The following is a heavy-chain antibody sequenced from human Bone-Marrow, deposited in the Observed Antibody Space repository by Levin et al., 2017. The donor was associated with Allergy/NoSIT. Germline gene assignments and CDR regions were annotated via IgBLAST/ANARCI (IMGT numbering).Heavy chain of an antibody. J-gene: IGHJ3*01. D-gene: IGHD6-6*01. CDR3: ARDRLLEYRSWRGAFDL. CDR1: GFTFSDYV. CDR2: VSYDGNNE. V-gene: IGHV3-30*09. Sequence: LSLTCAASGFTFSDYVMHWVRQAPGKGLEWVAVVSYDGNNEYYADSVKGRFAISRDNSKNTLYLQMNSLRAEDTAVYYCARDRLLEYRSWRGAFDLWGQGTMVTVSS.